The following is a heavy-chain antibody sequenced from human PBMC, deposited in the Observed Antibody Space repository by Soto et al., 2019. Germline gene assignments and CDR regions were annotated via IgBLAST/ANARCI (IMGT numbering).Heavy chain of an antibody. V-gene: IGHV4-31*03. CDR3: ARGSGSYYNNWFDP. J-gene: IGHJ5*02. D-gene: IGHD3-10*01. CDR1: GGSISSGGYY. CDR2: IYYSGST. Sequence: PSETLSLTCTVSGGSISSGGYYWSWIRQHPGKGLEWIGYIYYSGSTYYNPSLKSRVTISVDTSKNQFSLKLSSVTAADTAVYYCARGSGSYYNNWFDPWGQGNLVTVSS.